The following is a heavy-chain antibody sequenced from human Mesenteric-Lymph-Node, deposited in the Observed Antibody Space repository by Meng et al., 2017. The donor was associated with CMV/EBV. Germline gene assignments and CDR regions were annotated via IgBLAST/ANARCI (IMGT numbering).Heavy chain of an antibody. J-gene: IGHJ4*02. V-gene: IGHV1-46*01. CDR2: VNPTVGGT. CDR3: ARVGYSNYDAIDY. Sequence: KASGYTFTGYYIHWVRQAPGQGLEWLGLVNPTVGGTSYAQKVQGRVTMTRDTSTSTVYMDLSNLRSEDTAVYYCARVGYSNYDAIDYWGQGTLVTVSS. D-gene: IGHD4-11*01. CDR1: GYTFTGYY.